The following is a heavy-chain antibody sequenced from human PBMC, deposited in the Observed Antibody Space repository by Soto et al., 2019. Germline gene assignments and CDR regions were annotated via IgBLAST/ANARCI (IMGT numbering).Heavy chain of an antibody. D-gene: IGHD2-2*02. Sequence: EVQLVESGGIVVQPGGSLRVSCAASGFTFYDYAMHWVRQAPGKGLEWVSLISWDGSRSYYADSVKGRFIISRDNSKESLSLLMTSLGTEDSGLYYCAKDVCSGVTTACYTRLDSWGQGTQVTVSS. V-gene: IGHV3-43*01. CDR1: GFTFYDYA. CDR3: AKDVCSGVTTACYTRLDS. CDR2: ISWDGSRS. J-gene: IGHJ4*02.